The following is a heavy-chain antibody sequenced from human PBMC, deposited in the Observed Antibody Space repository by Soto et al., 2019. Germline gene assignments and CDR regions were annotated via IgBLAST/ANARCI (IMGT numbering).Heavy chain of an antibody. CDR2: ISYDGSNK. CDR1: GFTFSSYA. CDR3: ARDRSSSWFVINYYYGMDV. D-gene: IGHD6-13*01. Sequence: GGSLRLSCAASGFTFSSYAMHWVRQAPGKGLEWVAVISYDGSNKYYADSVKGRFTISRDNSKNTLYLQMNSLRAEDTAVYYCARDRSSSWFVINYYYGMDVWGQGTTVTVSS. J-gene: IGHJ6*02. V-gene: IGHV3-30-3*01.